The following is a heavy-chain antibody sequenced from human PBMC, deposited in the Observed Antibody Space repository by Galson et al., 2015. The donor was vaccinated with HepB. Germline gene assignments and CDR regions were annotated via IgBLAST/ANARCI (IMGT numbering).Heavy chain of an antibody. CDR2: ISAYNGNT. D-gene: IGHD1-26*01. CDR3: ARGVSGYSGSYLLLDY. Sequence: SVKVSCKASGYTFTSYGISWVRQAPGQGLEWMGWISAYNGNTNYAQKLQGRVTMTTDTSTSTAYMELRSLRSDDTAVYYCARGVSGYSGSYLLLDYWGQGTLVTVSS. CDR1: GYTFTSYG. V-gene: IGHV1-18*01. J-gene: IGHJ4*02.